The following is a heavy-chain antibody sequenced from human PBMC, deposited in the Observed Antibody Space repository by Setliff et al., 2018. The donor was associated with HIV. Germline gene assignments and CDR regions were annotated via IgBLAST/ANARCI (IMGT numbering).Heavy chain of an antibody. CDR2: IYPGDSDT. J-gene: IGHJ3*02. V-gene: IGHV5-51*01. CDR1: GYSFSYYW. D-gene: IGHD4-17*01. CDR3: ARRRGTYGNALDI. Sequence: PGESLKISCKGFGYSFSYYWIGWVRQMPGKGLEWMGVIYPGDSDTRYSPSFQGQVTISADKSINTAYLQWSSLEASDSAIYYCARRRGTYGNALDIWGQGTLVTVSS.